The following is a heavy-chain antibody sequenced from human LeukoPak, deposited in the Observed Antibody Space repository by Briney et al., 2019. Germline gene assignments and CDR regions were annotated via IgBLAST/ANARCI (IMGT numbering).Heavy chain of an antibody. Sequence: ASVKVSCKASGYTFTGYYMHWVRQAPGQGLEWMGWINPNSGGTNYAQKFQGRVTMTRDTSISTAYMELSRMRSDDTAVYYCARERTLTSCYDYWGQGTLVTVAS. CDR2: INPNSGGT. CDR3: ARERTLTSCYDY. V-gene: IGHV1-2*02. D-gene: IGHD2-15*01. CDR1: GYTFTGYY. J-gene: IGHJ4*02.